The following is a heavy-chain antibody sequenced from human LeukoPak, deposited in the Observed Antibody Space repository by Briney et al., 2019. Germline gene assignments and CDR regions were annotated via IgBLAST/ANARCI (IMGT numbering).Heavy chain of an antibody. CDR1: GGSIGSYY. J-gene: IGHJ4*02. D-gene: IGHD4-17*01. V-gene: IGHV4-59*08. CDR3: ARLNPDYGGYY. CDR2: IYYSGST. Sequence: SETLSPTCTVSGGSIGSYYWSWIRQPPGKGLEWIGYIYYSGSTNYNPSLKSRVTISVDTSKNQFSLKLSSVTAADTAVYYCARLNPDYGGYYWGQGTLVTVSS.